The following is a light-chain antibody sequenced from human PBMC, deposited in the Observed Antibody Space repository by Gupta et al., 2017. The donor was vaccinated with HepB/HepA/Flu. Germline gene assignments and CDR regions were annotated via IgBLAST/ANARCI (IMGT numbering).Light chain of an antibody. J-gene: IGKJ1*01. CDR2: AAS. Sequence: DIQMTQSPSSLSASEGDRVTISCRASQAISYDLAWYQQKPGKVPKLLIYAASTLLSGVPSRFSGSGSGTXFSLSIXGLQPEDVATYYCQNDNSAPTTFGXGTKVEIK. CDR3: QNDNSAPTT. V-gene: IGKV1-27*01. CDR1: QAISYD.